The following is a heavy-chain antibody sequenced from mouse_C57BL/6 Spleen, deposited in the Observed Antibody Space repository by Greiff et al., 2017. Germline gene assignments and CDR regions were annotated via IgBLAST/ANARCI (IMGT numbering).Heavy chain of an antibody. CDR2: IYPGSGST. V-gene: IGHV1-55*01. CDR3: ARQDYDGRYYAMDY. CDR1: GYTFTSYW. D-gene: IGHD2-4*01. Sequence: QVQLQQPGAELVKPGASVKMSCKASGYTFTSYWITWVKQRPGQGLEWIGDIYPGSGSTNYNEKFKSKATLTVDTSSSTAYMHLSSLTSEDSAVYYCARQDYDGRYYAMDYWGQGTSVTVSS. J-gene: IGHJ4*01.